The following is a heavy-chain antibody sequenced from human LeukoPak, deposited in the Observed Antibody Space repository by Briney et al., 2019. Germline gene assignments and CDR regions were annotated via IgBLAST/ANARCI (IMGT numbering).Heavy chain of an antibody. Sequence: PSETLSLTCTVSGGSISSYYWSWIRQPPGKGLEWIGYIYYSGSTNYNPSLKSRVTISVDTSKNQFSLKLSSVTAADTAVYYCARGIAAAYNFDYWGQGTLVTVSS. CDR1: GGSISSYY. CDR3: ARGIAAAYNFDY. V-gene: IGHV4-59*01. D-gene: IGHD6-13*01. J-gene: IGHJ4*02. CDR2: IYYSGST.